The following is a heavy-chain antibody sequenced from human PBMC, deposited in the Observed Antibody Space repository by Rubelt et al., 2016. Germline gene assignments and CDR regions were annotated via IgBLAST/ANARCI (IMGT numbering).Heavy chain of an antibody. J-gene: IGHJ4*02. CDR2: ISNSGDIT. D-gene: IGHD3-3*01. CDR3: AKALFGLVPHFYFDY. Sequence: GKGLEWVSGISNSGDITYYADSVKGRFTISRDNSKNTLYLQMNSLRAEDTALYYCAKALFGLVPHFYFDYWGQGTVVTVSS. V-gene: IGHV3-23*01.